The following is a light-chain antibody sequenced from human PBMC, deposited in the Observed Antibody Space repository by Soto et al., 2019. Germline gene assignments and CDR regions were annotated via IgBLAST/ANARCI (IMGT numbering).Light chain of an antibody. CDR3: QQYDNLPPWT. J-gene: IGKJ1*01. CDR1: QSVSSY. CDR2: AES. V-gene: IGKV3D-15*01. Sequence: PVALSLSPRERAILSCRARQSVSSYLAWYQQKPGQAHRPRIYAESKCGTGIPSRFRGSGSGTDFTFTISSLQPEDIATYYCQQYDNLPPWTFGQGTKVDIK.